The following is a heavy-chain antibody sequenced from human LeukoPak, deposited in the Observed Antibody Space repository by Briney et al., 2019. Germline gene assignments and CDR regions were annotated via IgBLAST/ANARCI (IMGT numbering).Heavy chain of an antibody. J-gene: IGHJ4*02. CDR3: ATESSLSN. CDR2: ISYDGTYA. Sequence: GRSLRLSCAASGLTFSSLAMDWVRQAPGKGLEWVGDISYDGTYASYAGSVRSRFTISRDNSKNTLYLQMNSLRIEDTAVYYCATESSLSNWGLGTLVTVSS. CDR1: GLTFSSLA. V-gene: IGHV3-30*04. D-gene: IGHD2/OR15-2a*01.